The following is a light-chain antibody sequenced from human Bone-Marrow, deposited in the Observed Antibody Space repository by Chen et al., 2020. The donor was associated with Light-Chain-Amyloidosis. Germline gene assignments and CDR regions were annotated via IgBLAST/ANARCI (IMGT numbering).Light chain of an antibody. CDR1: QSISSY. CDR2: DTS. Sequence: EIVLTQSPATLSLSPGERATLSCRASQSISSYLAWYQQKPGQAPRLLIYDTSNRATGSPARFRGSGSGTDFTLTISTLEPEDFAVYYCQQRSNWPWTFGQGIKVEIK. V-gene: IGKV3-11*01. CDR3: QQRSNWPWT. J-gene: IGKJ1*01.